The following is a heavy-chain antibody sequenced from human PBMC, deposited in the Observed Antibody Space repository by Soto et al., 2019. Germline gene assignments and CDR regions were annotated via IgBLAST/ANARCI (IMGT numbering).Heavy chain of an antibody. V-gene: IGHV4-34*01. D-gene: IGHD3-3*01. J-gene: IGHJ5*02. Sequence: SETLSLTCAVYGGSFSGYYWSWIRQPPGKGLEWIGEINHSGSTNYNPSLKSRVTISVDTSKNQFSLKLSSVTAADTAVYYCARGGDFWCGYWASGRRTWFDPWGQGTLVTVSS. CDR2: INHSGST. CDR1: GGSFSGYY. CDR3: ARGGDFWCGYWASGRRTWFDP.